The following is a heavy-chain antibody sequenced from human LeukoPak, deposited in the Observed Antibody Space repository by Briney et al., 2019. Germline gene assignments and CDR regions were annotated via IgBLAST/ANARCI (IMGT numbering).Heavy chain of an antibody. Sequence: SETLSLTCAVYGGSFSGYYWSWIRQPPGKGLEWIGEINHSGSTNYNPSLKSRVTISVDTSKNQFSLKLSSVTAADTAVYYCARGPVFYDSSGYYLDYWGQGTLVTVSS. CDR1: GGSFSGYY. V-gene: IGHV4-34*01. CDR2: INHSGST. CDR3: ARGPVFYDSSGYYLDY. D-gene: IGHD3-22*01. J-gene: IGHJ4*02.